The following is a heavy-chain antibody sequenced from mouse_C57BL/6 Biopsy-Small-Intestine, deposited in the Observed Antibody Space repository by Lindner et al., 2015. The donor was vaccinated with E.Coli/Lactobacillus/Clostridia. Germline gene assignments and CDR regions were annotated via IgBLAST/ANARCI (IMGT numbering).Heavy chain of an antibody. CDR2: IYAGDGNT. CDR3: ARGERGDFDY. V-gene: IGHV1-80*01. Sequence: VQLQESGAELVKPGASVKISCRASGYAFSRYWMNWVKQRPGKGLEWIGQIYAGDGNTDYNGEFKVKATLTADKSSSTAYMQLSSLTSEDSAVYFCARGERGDFDYWGQGTTLTVSS. J-gene: IGHJ2*01. CDR1: GYAFSRYW.